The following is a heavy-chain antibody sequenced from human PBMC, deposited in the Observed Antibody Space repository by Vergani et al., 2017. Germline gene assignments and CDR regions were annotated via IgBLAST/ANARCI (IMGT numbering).Heavy chain of an antibody. V-gene: IGHV3-23*01. CDR1: GFTFSSYA. Sequence: EVQLLESGGGLVQPGGSLRLSCAASGFTFSSYAMSWVCQAPGKGLEWVSAISGSGGSTYYADSVKGRFTISRDNSKNTLYLQMNSLRAEDTAVYYCAKSQLWFGELLSSLFDYWGQGTLVTVSS. CDR2: ISGSGGST. D-gene: IGHD3-10*01. J-gene: IGHJ4*02. CDR3: AKSQLWFGELLSSLFDY.